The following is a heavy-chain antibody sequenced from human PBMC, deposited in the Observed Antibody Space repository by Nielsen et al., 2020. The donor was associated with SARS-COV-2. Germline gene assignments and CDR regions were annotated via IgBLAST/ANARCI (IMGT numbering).Heavy chain of an antibody. J-gene: IGHJ4*02. CDR2: VSGSGGTT. Sequence: GESLKISCAASGFSFSAYAMTWVRQAPGKGLEWVSTVSGSGGTTYSADSVKGRFTISRDNAKNSLYLQMNALRAEDTAVYYCAREGRNLPLNYWGQGTLVTVSS. CDR1: GFSFSAYA. V-gene: IGHV3-23*01. CDR3: AREGRNLPLNY.